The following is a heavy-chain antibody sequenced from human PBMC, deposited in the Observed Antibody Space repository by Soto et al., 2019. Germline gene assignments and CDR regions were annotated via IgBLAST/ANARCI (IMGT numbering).Heavy chain of an antibody. D-gene: IGHD6-13*01. Sequence: PGGSLRLSCAASGFTFTTYSMHWVRQAPGKGLEWVAIISYDGSKKYYADSVKGRFTISRDNSKNTLYLQMNSLRDEDTAVYYCARKSGSSWNPTWDLDSWGKGNLVTVS. CDR2: ISYDGSKK. V-gene: IGHV3-30-3*01. J-gene: IGHJ4*02. CDR1: GFTFTTYS. CDR3: ARKSGSSWNPTWDLDS.